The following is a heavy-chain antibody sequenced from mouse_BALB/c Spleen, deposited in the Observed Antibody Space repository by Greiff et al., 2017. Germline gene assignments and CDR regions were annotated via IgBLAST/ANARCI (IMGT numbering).Heavy chain of an antibody. CDR2: ISSGSSTI. D-gene: IGHD2-3*01. CDR1: GFTFSSFG. J-gene: IGHJ1*01. V-gene: IGHV5-17*02. CDR3: ARSDDGYWYFDV. Sequence: EVKLQESGGGLVQPGGSRKLSCAASGFTFSSFGMHWVRQAPEKGLAWVAYISSGSSTIYYADTVKGRFTISRDNPKNTLFLQMTSLRSEDTAMYYCARSDDGYWYFDVWGAGTRVTVSS.